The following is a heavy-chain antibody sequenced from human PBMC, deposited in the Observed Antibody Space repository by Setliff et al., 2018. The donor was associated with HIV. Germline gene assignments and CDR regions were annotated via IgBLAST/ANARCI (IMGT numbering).Heavy chain of an antibody. CDR1: GGTLNDYA. CDR3: AFSIYRSGSYSFIFDY. V-gene: IGHV1-69*05. CDR2: IIPLFGTR. Sequence: SVKVSCKASGGTLNDYAVTWVRQAPGQGLDVVGEIIPLFGTRNYAQRFQGRIAITTDESTATAYMDLSGLTSEDTAMYYCAFSIYRSGSYSFIFDYWGQGILVTVSS. J-gene: IGHJ4*02. D-gene: IGHD3-10*01.